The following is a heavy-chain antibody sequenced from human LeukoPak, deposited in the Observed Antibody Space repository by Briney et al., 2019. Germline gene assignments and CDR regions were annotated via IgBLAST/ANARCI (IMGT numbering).Heavy chain of an antibody. CDR3: ATSGSYRFDY. CDR1: GFTFSSYS. Sequence: AGGSLRLSCAASGFTFSSYSMNWVRQAPGKGLEWVSFIGTSTIYYADSMKGRFTISRDNAQNSLYLQMNSLRDEDTAMYYCATSGSYRFDYWGQGTLVTVSS. D-gene: IGHD1-26*01. V-gene: IGHV3-48*02. J-gene: IGHJ4*02. CDR2: IGTSTI.